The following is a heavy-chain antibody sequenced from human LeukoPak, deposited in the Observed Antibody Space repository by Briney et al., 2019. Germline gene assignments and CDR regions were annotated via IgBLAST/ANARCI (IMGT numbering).Heavy chain of an antibody. CDR1: GGSFSGYY. D-gene: IGHD6-13*01. CDR3: ARGLYSSSWYRWFDP. CDR2: INHSGST. V-gene: IGHV4-34*01. Sequence: SETLSLTCAVYGGSFSGYYWSWIRQPPGKGLELVGEINHSGSTNYNPSRKSRVTISVDTSKNQFSLKLSSVTAALTAVYYCARGLYSSSWYRWFDPWGQGTLVTVSS. J-gene: IGHJ5*02.